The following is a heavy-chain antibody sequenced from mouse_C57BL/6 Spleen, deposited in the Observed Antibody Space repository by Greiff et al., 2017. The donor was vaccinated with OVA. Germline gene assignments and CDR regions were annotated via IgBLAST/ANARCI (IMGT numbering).Heavy chain of an antibody. CDR1: GYTFTSYG. CDR3: APLTTVVADYFDY. J-gene: IGHJ2*01. CDR2: IYPRSGNT. D-gene: IGHD1-1*01. V-gene: IGHV1-81*01. Sequence: VQLQQSGAELARPGASVKLSCKASGYTFTSYGISWVKQRTGQGLEWIGEIYPRSGNTYYNGKFKGKATLTADKSSSTAYMQLSSLTSEDSAVYFCAPLTTVVADYFDYWGQGTTLTVSS.